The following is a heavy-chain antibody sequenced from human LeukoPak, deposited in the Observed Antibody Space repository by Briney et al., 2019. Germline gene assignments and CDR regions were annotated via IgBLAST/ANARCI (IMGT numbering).Heavy chain of an antibody. CDR2: IFGGGGST. V-gene: IGHV3-23*01. D-gene: IGHD6-19*01. J-gene: IGHJ4*02. Sequence: GGSLRLSCAASGFTFSSYDRYWVGQALGKGLEWVSGIFGGGGSTHSADSVKGRFTISRDNSKTTVYLQMNSLTAEDTSVYYCAKPTTGYSSGRYPGWPVDYWGQGTLVTVSS. CDR1: GFTFSSYD. CDR3: AKPTTGYSSGRYPGWPVDY.